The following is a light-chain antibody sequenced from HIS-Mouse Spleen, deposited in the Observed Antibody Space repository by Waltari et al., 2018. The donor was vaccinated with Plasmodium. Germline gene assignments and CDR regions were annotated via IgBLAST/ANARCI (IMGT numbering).Light chain of an antibody. V-gene: IGLV2-11*01. CDR3: CSYAGSYTLV. J-gene: IGLJ2*01. CDR1: SSDVGGSNH. CDR2: DVS. Sequence: QSALTQPRSVSGSPGQSVTISCTGTSSDVGGSNHFSWYQQHPGKAPKLMIYDVSKRPSGVPDRFSGSKSGNTASLTISGLQAEDEADYYCCSYAGSYTLVFGGGTKLTVL.